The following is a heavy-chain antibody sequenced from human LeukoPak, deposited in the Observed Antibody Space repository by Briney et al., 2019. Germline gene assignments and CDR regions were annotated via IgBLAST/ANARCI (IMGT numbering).Heavy chain of an antibody. Sequence: GGSLRLSCAASGFTFSSYWMSWVRQAPGKGLEWVANIKQDGSEKYYVDSVKGRFTISRDNAKNSLYLQMNSLRAEDTAVYYCARDFNEYYYGMDVWGQGTTVTVSS. D-gene: IGHD6-6*01. J-gene: IGHJ6*02. CDR2: IKQDGSEK. V-gene: IGHV3-7*01. CDR3: ARDFNEYYYGMDV. CDR1: GFTFSSYW.